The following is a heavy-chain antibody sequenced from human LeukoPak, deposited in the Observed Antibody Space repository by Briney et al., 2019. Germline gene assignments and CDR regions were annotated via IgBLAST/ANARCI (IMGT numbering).Heavy chain of an antibody. D-gene: IGHD6-13*01. J-gene: IGHJ4*02. CDR2: IYSDGST. CDR1: GFTVRNNY. V-gene: IGHV3-66*01. CDR3: ARDPPAVASNTYG. Sequence: GGSLRLSCAASGFTVRNNYMNWVRQAPGKGLEWVSLIYSDGSTYYADSVRGRFTISRDNSENTLYLQMNSLRVEDTAMYYFARDPPAVASNTYGWGQGTLVTVSS.